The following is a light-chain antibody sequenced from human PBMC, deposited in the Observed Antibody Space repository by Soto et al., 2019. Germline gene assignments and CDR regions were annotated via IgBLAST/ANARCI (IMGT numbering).Light chain of an antibody. V-gene: IGKV3D-15*01. CDR2: GAS. CDR3: LHYNNWPPWT. Sequence: EIVMTHSPATLSVSPGERATLSCSASQSVSSNLAWYQKKPGQAPRLLIYGASTRATGIPVRFSGSGSGTEFTLTISSLQSEDFATYYCLHYNNWPPWTFGQGTKVDIK. J-gene: IGKJ1*01. CDR1: QSVSSN.